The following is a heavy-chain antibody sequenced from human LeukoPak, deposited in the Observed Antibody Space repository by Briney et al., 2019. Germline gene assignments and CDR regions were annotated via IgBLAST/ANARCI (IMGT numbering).Heavy chain of an antibody. CDR1: GYTFTGYY. CDR2: ISAYNGNT. Sequence: ASVKVSCKASGYTFTGYYIHWVRQAPGQGLEWMGWISAYNGNTNYAQKLQGRVTMTTDTSTSTAYMELRSLRSDDTAVYYCARGSDSSSWYFGDFDYWGQGTLVTVSS. V-gene: IGHV1-18*04. J-gene: IGHJ4*02. D-gene: IGHD6-13*01. CDR3: ARGSDSSSWYFGDFDY.